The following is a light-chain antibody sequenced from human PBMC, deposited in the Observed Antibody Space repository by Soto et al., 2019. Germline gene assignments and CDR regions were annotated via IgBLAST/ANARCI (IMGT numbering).Light chain of an antibody. CDR2: DTS. V-gene: IGKV3-15*01. J-gene: IGKJ1*01. Sequence: MVVTQSPGTLSVSPGERVTLSCRASQSVSSSLAWYQQRPGQAPRLLIYDTSTRAAGIAARFSGSGSGTEFTLTISSLQSEDFAVYYCQQYVHWPPGTFGQGTKVDIK. CDR1: QSVSSS. CDR3: QQYVHWPPGT.